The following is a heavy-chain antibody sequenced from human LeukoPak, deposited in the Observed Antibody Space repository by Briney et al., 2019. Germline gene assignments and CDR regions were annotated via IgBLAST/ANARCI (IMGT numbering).Heavy chain of an antibody. CDR2: ISGSGGST. CDR1: GFTFSSYA. CDR3: ARGIEVGSGYMDV. Sequence: QPGGSLRLSCAASGFTFSSYAMSWVRQAPGKGLEWVSAISGSGGSTYYADSVKGRFTISRDNSKNTLYLQMNSLRAEDTAVYYCARGIEVGSGYMDVWGKGTTVTISS. V-gene: IGHV3-23*01. J-gene: IGHJ6*03. D-gene: IGHD3-22*01.